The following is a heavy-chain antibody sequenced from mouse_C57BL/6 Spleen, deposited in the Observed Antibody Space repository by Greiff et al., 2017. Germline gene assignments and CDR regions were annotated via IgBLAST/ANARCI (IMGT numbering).Heavy chain of an antibody. Sequence: QVQLQQPGAELVKPGASVKLSCKASGYTFTSYWMQWVKQRPGQGLEWIGEIDPSDSYTNYNQKFKGKATLTVDTSSSTAYMQLSSLTSEDSAVYYCARYGYYGTWFADWGQGTLVTVAA. CDR2: IDPSDSYT. V-gene: IGHV1-50*01. J-gene: IGHJ3*01. CDR3: ARYGYYGTWFAD. D-gene: IGHD1-2*01. CDR1: GYTFTSYW.